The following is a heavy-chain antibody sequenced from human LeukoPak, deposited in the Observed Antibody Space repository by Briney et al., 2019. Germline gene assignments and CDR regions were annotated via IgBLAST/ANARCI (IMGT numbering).Heavy chain of an antibody. CDR2: ISAYNGNT. Sequence: ASVKVSCKASGYTVTSYGISWVRQAPGQGLEWMGWISAYNGNTNYAQKFQGRVTMTTDASTSTASTTTAYMELSSLRSEDTAVYYCAMTSLDLITLDYWGQGTLVTVSS. CDR3: AMTSLDLITLDY. J-gene: IGHJ4*02. CDR1: GYTVTSYG. D-gene: IGHD5-24*01. V-gene: IGHV1-18*01.